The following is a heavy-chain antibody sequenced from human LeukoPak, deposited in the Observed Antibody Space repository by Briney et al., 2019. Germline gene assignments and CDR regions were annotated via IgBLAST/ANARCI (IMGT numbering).Heavy chain of an antibody. D-gene: IGHD1-26*01. J-gene: IGHJ3*01. CDR3: ARGSYSGSSTGAFDF. V-gene: IGHV4-4*07. CDR2: IYSSGST. CDR1: GGSISSNY. Sequence: SETLSLTCTVSGGSISSNYWTWIRQPAGEGLEWIGRIYSSGSTNYNPSLKSRVTMSVDTSKNQFSLKLSSVTAADTAVYYCARGSYSGSSTGAFDFWGLGTMVTVSS.